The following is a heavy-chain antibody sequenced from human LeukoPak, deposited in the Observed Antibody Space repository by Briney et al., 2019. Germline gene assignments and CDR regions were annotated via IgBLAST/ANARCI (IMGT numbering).Heavy chain of an antibody. Sequence: SETLSLTCAVYGGSFSVYYWSWIRQPPGKGLEWIGEVSRGGSTKYSPSLKSRVTISLDTSNDRVSLKLSSVTAADTAMYYCGLSTTRATTRTIDYWGQGTLVTVSS. CDR1: GGSFSVYY. V-gene: IGHV4-34*01. CDR3: GLSTTRATTRTIDY. CDR2: VSRGGST. J-gene: IGHJ4*02. D-gene: IGHD4-17*01.